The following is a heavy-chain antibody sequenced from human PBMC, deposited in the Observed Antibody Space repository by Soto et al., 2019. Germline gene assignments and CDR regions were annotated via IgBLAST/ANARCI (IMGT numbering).Heavy chain of an antibody. CDR2: ISYDGSNK. CDR3: AREGLVPAATPWFDY. J-gene: IGHJ4*02. CDR1: GFTFSSYA. V-gene: IGHV3-30-3*01. D-gene: IGHD2-2*02. Sequence: QVQLVESGGGVVQPGRSLRLSCAASGFTFSSYAMHWVRQAPGKGLEWVAVISYDGSNKYYADSVKGRFTISRDNYKNTLYLQMTSLRAEDTAVYYCAREGLVPAATPWFDYWGQGTLVTVSS.